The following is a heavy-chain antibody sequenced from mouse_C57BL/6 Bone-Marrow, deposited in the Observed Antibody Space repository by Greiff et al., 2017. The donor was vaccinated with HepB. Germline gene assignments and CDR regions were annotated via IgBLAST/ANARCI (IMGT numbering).Heavy chain of an antibody. CDR2: IDPENGDT. Sequence: EVQLQQSGAELVRPGASVKLSCTASGFNFKDDYMHWVKQRPEQGLEWIGWIDPENGDTEYASKFQGKATITADTSSNTAYLQLSSLTSEDTAVYYCTGYLLFAYWGQGTLVTVSA. D-gene: IGHD2-1*01. J-gene: IGHJ3*01. CDR3: TGYLLFAY. CDR1: GFNFKDDY. V-gene: IGHV14-4*01.